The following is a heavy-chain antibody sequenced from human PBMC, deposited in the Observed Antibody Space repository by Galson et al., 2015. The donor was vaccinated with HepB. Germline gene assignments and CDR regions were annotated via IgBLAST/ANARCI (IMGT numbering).Heavy chain of an antibody. CDR2: INHSGST. V-gene: IGHV4-34*01. Sequence: ETLSLTCAVYGGSFSGYYWSWIRQPPGKGLEWIGEINHSGSTNYNPSLKSRVTISVDTSKNQFSLKLSSVTAADTAVYYCARGGMRGLRGWFDPWGQGTLVTVSS. J-gene: IGHJ5*02. D-gene: IGHD5-12*01. CDR3: ARGGMRGLRGWFDP. CDR1: GGSFSGYY.